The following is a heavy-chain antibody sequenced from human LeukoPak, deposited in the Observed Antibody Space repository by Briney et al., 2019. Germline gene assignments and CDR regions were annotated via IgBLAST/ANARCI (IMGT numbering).Heavy chain of an antibody. CDR1: GGSISSSSYY. Sequence: SETLSHTCTVSGGSISSSSYYWGWIRQPPGKGLEWIGSIYYSGSTYYNPSLKSRVTISVDTSKNQFSLKLSSVTAADTAVYYCARPGISMVRGEGWFDPWGQGTLVTVSS. J-gene: IGHJ5*02. CDR3: ARPGISMVRGEGWFDP. CDR2: IYYSGST. D-gene: IGHD3-10*01. V-gene: IGHV4-39*01.